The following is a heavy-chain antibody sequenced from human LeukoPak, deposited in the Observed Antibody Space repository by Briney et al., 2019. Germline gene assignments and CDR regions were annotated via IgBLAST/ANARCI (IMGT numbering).Heavy chain of an antibody. CDR3: AKDWREFTVVTPSWDY. CDR1: GFTFSSFG. V-gene: IGHV3-23*01. Sequence: GGSLRLSCAASGFTFSSFGMHWVRQAPGKGLEWVSAISGSGGSTYYADSVKGRFTISRDNSKNTLYLQMNSLRAEDTAVYYCAKDWREFTVVTPSWDYWGQGTLVTVSS. CDR2: ISGSGGST. J-gene: IGHJ4*02. D-gene: IGHD4-23*01.